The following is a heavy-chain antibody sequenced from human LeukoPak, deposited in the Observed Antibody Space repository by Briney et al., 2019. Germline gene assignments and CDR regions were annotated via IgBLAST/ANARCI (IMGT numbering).Heavy chain of an antibody. D-gene: IGHD2-21*01. CDR3: ARGLFGGPKSTTFDY. Sequence: PGGSLRLSCAASGFTFSSYAVSWVRQAPGKGLEWVSAISGSGGSTYYADSVKGRFTISRDNSRNTLYLQMNSLRAEDTAVYYCARGLFGGPKSTTFDYWGQGTLVTVSS. CDR2: ISGSGGST. CDR1: GFTFSSYA. V-gene: IGHV3-23*01. J-gene: IGHJ4*02.